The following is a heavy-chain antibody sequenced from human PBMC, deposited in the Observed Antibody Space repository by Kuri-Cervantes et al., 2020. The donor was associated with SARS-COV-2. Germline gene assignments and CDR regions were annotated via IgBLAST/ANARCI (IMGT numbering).Heavy chain of an antibody. CDR1: GFTFSSYA. J-gene: IGHJ3*02. Sequence: GGSLRLSCAASGFTFSSYAMSWVRQAPGKGLEWVSAISGSGGSTYYADSVKGRFTISRDNAKNSLYLQMNSLRAEDTAVYYCATIKTHDAFDIWGQGTMVTVSS. V-gene: IGHV3-23*01. CDR3: ATIKTHDAFDI. D-gene: IGHD1-7*01. CDR2: ISGSGGST.